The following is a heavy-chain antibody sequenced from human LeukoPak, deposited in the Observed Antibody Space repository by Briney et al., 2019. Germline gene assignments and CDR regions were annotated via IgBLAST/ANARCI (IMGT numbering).Heavy chain of an antibody. CDR1: GGSISSSSYY. Sequence: PSETLSLTCTVSGGSISSSSYYWGWIRQPPGKGLEWIGSIYYSGSTYYNPSLKSRVTISVDTSKNQFSLKLSSVTAADTAVYYCAREGRWLQFEILHAFDIWGQGTMVTVSS. D-gene: IGHD5-24*01. V-gene: IGHV4-39*07. CDR3: AREGRWLQFEILHAFDI. J-gene: IGHJ3*02. CDR2: IYYSGST.